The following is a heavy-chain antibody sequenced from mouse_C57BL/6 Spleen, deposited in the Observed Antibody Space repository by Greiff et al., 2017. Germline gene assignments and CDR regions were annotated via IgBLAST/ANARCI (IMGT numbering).Heavy chain of an antibody. CDR2: IWSGGST. V-gene: IGHV2-2*01. CDR3: ARTGGLTVVAPFDY. CDR1: GFSLTSYG. D-gene: IGHD1-1*01. J-gene: IGHJ2*01. Sequence: VMLVESGPGLVQPSQSLSITCTVSGFSLTSYGVHWVRQSPGKGLEWLGVIWSGGSTDYNEAFISRLSISKDNSKSQVFFKMNSLQADDTAIYYCARTGGLTVVAPFDYWGQGTTRTVSS.